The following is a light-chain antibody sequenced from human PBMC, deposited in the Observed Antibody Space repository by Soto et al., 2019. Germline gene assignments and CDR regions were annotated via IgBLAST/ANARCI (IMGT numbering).Light chain of an antibody. Sequence: EIVMTQSPDTLSLSPGEGAALSCRARQSVSSNYLAWYQQRPGQAPRLLIYAASNRAAGIPDRFTGSGSGTDFTLTFSRLEPEDFAVYYCQQYGSSPATFGQGTKLEIK. CDR3: QQYGSSPAT. CDR2: AAS. V-gene: IGKV3-20*01. J-gene: IGKJ1*01. CDR1: QSVSSNY.